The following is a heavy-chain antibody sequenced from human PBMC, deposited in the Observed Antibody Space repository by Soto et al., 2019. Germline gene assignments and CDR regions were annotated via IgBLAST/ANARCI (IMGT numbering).Heavy chain of an antibody. Sequence: SVKVSCKASGYTFTSYGISWVRQAPGQGLEWMGRIIPILGIANYAQKFQGRVTITADKSTSTAYMELSSLRSEDTAVYYCAREVAVAGLYYWGQGTLVTVSS. CDR1: GYTFTSYG. J-gene: IGHJ4*02. D-gene: IGHD6-19*01. CDR2: IIPILGIA. CDR3: AREVAVAGLYY. V-gene: IGHV1-69*04.